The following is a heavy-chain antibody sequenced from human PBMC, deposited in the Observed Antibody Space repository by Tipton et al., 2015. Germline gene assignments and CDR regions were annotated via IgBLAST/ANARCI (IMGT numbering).Heavy chain of an antibody. CDR1: GFTFRTSA. CDR3: ARGAVTDIWYFDL. Sequence: SLRLSCAASGFTFRTSAMTWVRQSPGKGLEWVSTISRSGDTTYYADSVKGRFTISRENAKNSLYLQMNSLRVEDTAVYYCARGAVTDIWYFDLWGRGTLVTVSS. V-gene: IGHV3-23*01. CDR2: ISRSGDTT. D-gene: IGHD2-21*02. J-gene: IGHJ2*01.